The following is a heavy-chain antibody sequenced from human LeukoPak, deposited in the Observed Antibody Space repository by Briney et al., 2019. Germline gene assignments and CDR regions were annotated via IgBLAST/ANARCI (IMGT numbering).Heavy chain of an antibody. V-gene: IGHV4-61*02. D-gene: IGHD5-12*01. CDR1: GASINSGSFY. CDR3: ARDSVSWLGFVP. CDR2: IYSNGNT. J-gene: IGHJ5*02. Sequence: SETLSLTCTVSGASINSGSFYWSWIRQPAGTGLEWVGRIYSNGNTNYNPSLKSRVTISLDTSKNQFSLKLTSVTAADTAVYYCARDSVSWLGFVPWGQGTLVTVSS.